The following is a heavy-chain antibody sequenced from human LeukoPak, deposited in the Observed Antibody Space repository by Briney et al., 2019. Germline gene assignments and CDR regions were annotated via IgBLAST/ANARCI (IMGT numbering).Heavy chain of an antibody. V-gene: IGHV3-11*03. CDR2: ISSSSSYT. CDR3: ARNYYYDSSGRTSWFDP. Sequence: GGSLRLSCAASGFTFSDYYMSWIRQAPGKGLEWVSYISSSSSYTNYADSVKGRFTISRDNAKNSLYLQMNSLRAEDTAVYHCARNYYYDSSGRTSWFDPWGQGTLVTVSS. J-gene: IGHJ5*02. CDR1: GFTFSDYY. D-gene: IGHD3-22*01.